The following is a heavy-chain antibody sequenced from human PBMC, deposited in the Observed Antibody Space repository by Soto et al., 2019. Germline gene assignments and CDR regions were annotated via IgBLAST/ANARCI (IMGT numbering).Heavy chain of an antibody. D-gene: IGHD2-21*02. CDR3: ARGAYCGGDCSNYYYYGMDV. CDR1: GGTFSSYA. Sequence: QVQLVQSGAEVKKPGSSVKVSCKASGGTFSSYAISWVRQAPGQGLEWMGGIIPIFGTANYAQKFQGRVTITADESTSTAYMELSSLRSEDTDVYYCARGAYCGGDCSNYYYYGMDVWGQGTTVTVSS. CDR2: IIPIFGTA. J-gene: IGHJ6*02. V-gene: IGHV1-69*01.